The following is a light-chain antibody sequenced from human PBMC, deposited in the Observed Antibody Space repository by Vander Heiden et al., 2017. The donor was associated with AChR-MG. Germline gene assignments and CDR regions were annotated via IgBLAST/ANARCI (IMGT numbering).Light chain of an antibody. Sequence: FVLTQPHSVSESPRKPVTISCTRSGGSIASNYVQWYKQRPGSAPTTVIFDDNHRPSGVPDRFSGSIDSASSSASIISSGLKTEDEADYYCQSYDNTNHGVFGGGTKLTVL. J-gene: IGLJ2*01. CDR1: GGSIASNY. V-gene: IGLV6-57*03. CDR3: QSYDNTNHGV. CDR2: DDN.